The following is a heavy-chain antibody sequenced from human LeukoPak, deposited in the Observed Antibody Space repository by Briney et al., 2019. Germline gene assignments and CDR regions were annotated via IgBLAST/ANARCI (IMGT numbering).Heavy chain of an antibody. CDR2: IYYSGST. Sequence: SETLSLTCTVSGGSISSYYWNWIRQPPGKGLEWIGYIYYSGSTNYNPSLKSRVTISVDTSKNQFSLKLSSVTAADTAVYSCARGGHMVRGVAHFAAYDYWGQGTLVTVSS. CDR3: ARGGHMVRGVAHFAAYDY. V-gene: IGHV4-59*01. J-gene: IGHJ4*02. CDR1: GGSISSYY. D-gene: IGHD3-10*01.